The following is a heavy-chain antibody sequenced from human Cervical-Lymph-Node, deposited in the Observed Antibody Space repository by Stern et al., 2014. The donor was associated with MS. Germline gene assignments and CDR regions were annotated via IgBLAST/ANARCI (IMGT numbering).Heavy chain of an antibody. CDR3: AKDRGSSVAARYFDY. Sequence: QLVQSGGGVVQPGRSLRLSCAASGFTFSNYGMHWVRQAPGKGLEWVAGILYDGSNKYYADSVKGRFTVSRDNSKNTLYLQMNSLRADDTAIYYCAKDRGSSVAARYFDYWGQGTLVTVSS. J-gene: IGHJ4*02. CDR2: ILYDGSNK. CDR1: GFTFSNYG. V-gene: IGHV3-30*18. D-gene: IGHD6-6*01.